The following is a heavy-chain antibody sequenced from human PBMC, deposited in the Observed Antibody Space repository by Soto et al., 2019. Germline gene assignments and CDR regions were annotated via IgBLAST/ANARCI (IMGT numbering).Heavy chain of an antibody. CDR2: INPNSGGT. V-gene: IGHV1-2*04. J-gene: IGHJ5*02. CDR3: ARGSMVRGYNWFDP. CDR1: RYTFTRYY. Sequence: ASVEVSCKASRYTFTRYYMYWVRQAPGQGLEWMGWINPNSGGTNYAQKFQGWVTMTRDTSISTAYMELSRLRSDDTAVYYCARGSMVRGYNWFDPWGQGTLVTVSS. D-gene: IGHD3-10*01.